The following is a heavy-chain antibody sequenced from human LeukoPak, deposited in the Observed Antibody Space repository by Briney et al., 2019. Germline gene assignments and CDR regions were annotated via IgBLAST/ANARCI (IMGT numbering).Heavy chain of an antibody. V-gene: IGHV1-2*02. Sequence: ASVTVSCKAYGYTFTDYYMHWVRQAPGQGLEWMGWISPNSGGTNYAQKFQGRVTMTRDTSISTAYMELSRLRSDDTAVYYCARDYVGNNWFDPWGEGTLVTVSS. D-gene: IGHD1-14*01. J-gene: IGHJ5*02. CDR2: ISPNSGGT. CDR1: GYTFTDYY. CDR3: ARDYVGNNWFDP.